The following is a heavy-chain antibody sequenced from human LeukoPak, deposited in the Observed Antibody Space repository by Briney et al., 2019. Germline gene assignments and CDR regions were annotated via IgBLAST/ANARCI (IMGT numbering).Heavy chain of an antibody. V-gene: IGHV3-23*01. CDR2: ISGSAHKI. D-gene: IGHD5-18*01. J-gene: IGHJ4*02. CDR3: AGRPTGYSSGYIH. Sequence: GGSLRLSCVASGITFSDYAVSWVRQAPEKGLDWVSVISGSAHKIRYADSVKGRFTISRDNSENIVYLQMNNLRVEDTAVYYCAGRPTGYSSGYIHWGQGALVTVSS. CDR1: GITFSDYA.